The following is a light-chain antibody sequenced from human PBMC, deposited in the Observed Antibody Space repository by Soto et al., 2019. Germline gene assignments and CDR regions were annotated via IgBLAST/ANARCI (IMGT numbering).Light chain of an antibody. V-gene: IGKV3-20*01. CDR1: QTVSNNY. CDR2: GSS. CDR3: QQYGSSPPYT. Sequence: EVVLTQSPVTLSLSPGERATLCCRASQTVSNNYLAWYQQKPGQAPRLLIFGSSDRATGIPDRFSGSGSGTDFTLTISRLEPEDFAVYYCQQYGSSPPYTFGQGTKLEIK. J-gene: IGKJ2*01.